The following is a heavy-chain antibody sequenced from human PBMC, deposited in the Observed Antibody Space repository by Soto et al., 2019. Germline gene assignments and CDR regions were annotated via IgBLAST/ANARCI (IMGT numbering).Heavy chain of an antibody. J-gene: IGHJ4*02. V-gene: IGHV3-64D*06. CDR1: GFTFSSYA. CDR3: AKDWYHTIDS. CDR2: INSDGSSI. D-gene: IGHD1-20*01. Sequence: PGGSLRLSCSASGFTFSSYAMHWVRQAPGKGLEYVSAINSDGSSIIYADSVKGRFTLSRDNAKNTVHLQMSSLRVEDTAVYYCAKDWYHTIDSWGQGIPVTVSS.